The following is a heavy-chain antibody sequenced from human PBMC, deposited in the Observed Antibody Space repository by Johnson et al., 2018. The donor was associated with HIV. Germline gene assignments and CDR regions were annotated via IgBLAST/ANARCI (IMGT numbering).Heavy chain of an antibody. J-gene: IGHJ3*02. CDR2: IRNDGSNK. CDR3: ARDSNRYAFDI. CDR1: GFTFSNYG. D-gene: IGHD2-8*01. Sequence: VQLVESGGGVVQPGGSLRLSCVASGFTFSNYGMHWVRQAPGKGLEWVAFIRNDGSNKYYVDSVKGRFTISRDNSKNTLHLQMNSLRGEDTAVYYCARDSNRYAFDIWGQGTMVTVSS. V-gene: IGHV3-30*02.